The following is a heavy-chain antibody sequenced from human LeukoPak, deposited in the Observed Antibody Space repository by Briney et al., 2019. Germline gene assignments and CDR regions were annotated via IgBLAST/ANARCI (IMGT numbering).Heavy chain of an antibody. CDR1: GYTSTSYY. CDR3: ARNYYDSSGYDEYYFDY. D-gene: IGHD3-22*01. V-gene: IGHV1-46*01. J-gene: IGHJ4*02. Sequence: ASVKVSCKASGYTSTSYYMHWVRQAPGQGLEWMGIINPSGGSTSYAQKFQGRVTMTRDMSTSTVYMELSSLRSDDTAVYYCARNYYDSSGYDEYYFDYWGQGTLVTVSS. CDR2: INPSGGST.